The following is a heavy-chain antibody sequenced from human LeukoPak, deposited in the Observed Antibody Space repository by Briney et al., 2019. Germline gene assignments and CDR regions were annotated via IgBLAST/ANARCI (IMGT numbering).Heavy chain of an antibody. CDR3: ARLYDPPIGYCSSTSCSVPFDY. Sequence: ASVNVSFEASGGTFSIYAISWVRQAPGQGLEWMEGIIPIFGTANYAQKFQGRVTITADESTSTAYMELSSLKSEDTAVYYCARLYDPPIGYCSSTSCSVPFDYWGQGTLVTVSS. CDR1: GGTFSIYA. J-gene: IGHJ4*02. CDR2: IIPIFGTA. D-gene: IGHD2-2*01. V-gene: IGHV1-69*13.